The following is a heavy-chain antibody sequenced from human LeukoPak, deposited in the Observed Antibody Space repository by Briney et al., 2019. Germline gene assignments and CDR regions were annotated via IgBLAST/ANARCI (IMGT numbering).Heavy chain of an antibody. CDR1: GFTFSSYA. V-gene: IGHV3-23*01. CDR3: ASLTGYSSSWYEFDY. J-gene: IGHJ4*02. CDR2: ISGSGGST. D-gene: IGHD6-13*01. Sequence: GGVLRLSCAASGFTFSSYAMSWVRQAPGKGLEWVSAISGSGGSTYYADSVKGRFTISRDNSKNTLYLQMNSLRAEDTAMYYCASLTGYSSSWYEFDYWGQGTLVTVSS.